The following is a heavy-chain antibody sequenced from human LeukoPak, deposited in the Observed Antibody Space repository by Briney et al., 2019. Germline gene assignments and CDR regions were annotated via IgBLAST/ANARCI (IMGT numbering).Heavy chain of an antibody. CDR2: IYYSGST. Sequence: SETLCLTCTVSGGSISSSSYYWGWIRQPPGKGLEWIGSIYYSGSTYYNPSLKSRVTISVDTSKNQFSLKLSSVSAADTAVYYCARRTYYYGSGSYSPPRYWGQGTLVTVSS. D-gene: IGHD3-10*01. CDR1: GGSISSSSYY. J-gene: IGHJ4*02. V-gene: IGHV4-39*07. CDR3: ARRTYYYGSGSYSPPRY.